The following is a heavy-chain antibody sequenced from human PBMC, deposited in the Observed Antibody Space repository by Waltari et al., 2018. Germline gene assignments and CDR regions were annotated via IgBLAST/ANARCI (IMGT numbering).Heavy chain of an antibody. Sequence: QVQLQESGPGLVKPSETLSLTCTVSGGSISSYYWSWIRQPPGKGLEWIGDIYYSGSTNSNPSLKSRVTISVDTSKNQFSLKLSSVTAADTAVYYCARDLTYYDILTGYEYYGMDVWGQGTTVTVSS. D-gene: IGHD3-9*01. J-gene: IGHJ6*02. CDR2: IYYSGST. CDR1: GGSISSYY. CDR3: ARDLTYYDILTGYEYYGMDV. V-gene: IGHV4-59*01.